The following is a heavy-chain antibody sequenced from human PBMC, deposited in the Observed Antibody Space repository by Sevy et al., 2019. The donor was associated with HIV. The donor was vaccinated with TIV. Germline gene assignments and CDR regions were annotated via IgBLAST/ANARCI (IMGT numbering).Heavy chain of an antibody. J-gene: IGHJ3*02. D-gene: IGHD2-15*01. CDR2: IYSGGST. CDR3: ARGIVVVVAAMSTDAFDI. V-gene: IGHV3-53*01. Sequence: GGSLRLSCAASGFIVSSNYMSWVRQAPGKGLEWVSVIYSGGSTYYADTVKGRFTISRDNSKNTLYLQMNSLRAEDTAVYYCARGIVVVVAAMSTDAFDIWGQGTMVTVSS. CDR1: GFIVSSNY.